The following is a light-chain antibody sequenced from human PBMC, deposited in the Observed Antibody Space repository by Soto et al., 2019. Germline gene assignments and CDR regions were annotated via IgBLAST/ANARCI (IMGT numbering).Light chain of an antibody. CDR3: QQYASS. CDR2: SAS. J-gene: IGKJ2*01. CDR1: QSVSTR. V-gene: IGKV3-20*01. Sequence: EIVLTQSPGTLSLSPGERATLSCRASQSVSTRLAWYQHKPGQAPRLLIYSASTRATGIPDRFSGSGSGTDFTLTISSLEPEDFAVYYCQQYASSFGQGTKLEIK.